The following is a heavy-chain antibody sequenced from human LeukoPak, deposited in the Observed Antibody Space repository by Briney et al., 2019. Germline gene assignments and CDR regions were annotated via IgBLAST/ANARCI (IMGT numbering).Heavy chain of an antibody. D-gene: IGHD2-21*01. Sequence: GGSLRLSCATSGFTFDHHSMHWVRQPPGKGLEWVSLITWDSSRTHYSDSVEGRFTISRDNSKSSLYLQMDSLRTEDTALYYCAKNNAGGDYYHRWGQGTLVTVS. CDR2: ITWDSSRT. V-gene: IGHV3-43*01. J-gene: IGHJ4*02. CDR3: AKNNAGGDYYHR. CDR1: GFTFDHHS.